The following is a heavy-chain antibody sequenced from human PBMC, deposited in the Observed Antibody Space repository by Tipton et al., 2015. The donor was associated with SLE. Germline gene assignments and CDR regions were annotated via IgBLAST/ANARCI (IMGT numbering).Heavy chain of an antibody. CDR2: ISAYNGNT. V-gene: IGHV1-18*01. CDR1: GFTFSSYW. Sequence: SCAASGFTFSSYWISWVRQAPGQGLEWMGWISAYNGNTNYAQKLQGRVTMTTDTSTSTAYMELRSLRSDDTAVYYCARGTPNYDILTGYYPFDYWGQGTLVTVSS. CDR3: ARGTPNYDILTGYYPFDY. D-gene: IGHD3-9*01. J-gene: IGHJ4*02.